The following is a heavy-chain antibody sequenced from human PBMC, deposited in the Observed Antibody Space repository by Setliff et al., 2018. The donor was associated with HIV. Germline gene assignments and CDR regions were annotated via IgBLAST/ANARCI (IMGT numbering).Heavy chain of an antibody. J-gene: IGHJ6*03. Sequence: LSLTCTVSGGSISSYYWSWIRQPPGKGLEWIGYIYYSGSTNYNPSLKSRVTISVDTSKNQFSLNLNSVTAADTAVYYCARSPPTTFWSGYTYYYYMDVWGKGTTVTVSS. CDR2: IYYSGST. CDR3: ARSPPTTFWSGYTYYYYMDV. V-gene: IGHV4-59*01. CDR1: GGSISSYY. D-gene: IGHD3-3*01.